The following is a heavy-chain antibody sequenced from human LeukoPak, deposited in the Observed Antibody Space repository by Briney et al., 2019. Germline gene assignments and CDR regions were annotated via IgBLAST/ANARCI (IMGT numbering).Heavy chain of an antibody. V-gene: IGHV1-2*02. CDR2: INPNSGDT. Sequence: ASVKVSFKTSGYTFTAYHVHWVRQAPGQGLEWMGWINPNSGDTHYAQKFQDRVTMTGDTSITTAYMELSRLRSDDTAVYYCAIPYVDGGFHWGQGTLVTVSS. J-gene: IGHJ4*02. D-gene: IGHD3-10*02. CDR3: AIPYVDGGFH. CDR1: GYTFTAYH.